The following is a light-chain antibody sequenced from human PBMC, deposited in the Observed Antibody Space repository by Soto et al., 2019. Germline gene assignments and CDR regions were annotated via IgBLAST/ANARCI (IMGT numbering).Light chain of an antibody. CDR3: QQRSNWAPVT. CDR1: QSVSSY. J-gene: IGKJ4*01. V-gene: IGKV3-11*01. Sequence: EIVLTQSPATLSLSPGERATLSCRASQSVSSYLAWYQQKPGQAPRLLIYDASNRATGIPARFSGSRSGTDFTLTISSLEPEDFAVYYCQQRSNWAPVTFGGGTKVEIK. CDR2: DAS.